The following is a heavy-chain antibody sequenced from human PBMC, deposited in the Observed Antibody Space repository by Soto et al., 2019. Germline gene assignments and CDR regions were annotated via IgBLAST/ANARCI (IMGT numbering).Heavy chain of an antibody. CDR1: GYSFTSYW. J-gene: IGHJ6*02. D-gene: IGHD3-10*01. V-gene: IGHV5-51*01. CDR3: ASSYGSGNYYYGMDV. CDR2: IYPGDSDT. Sequence: GESLKISCKGSGYSFTSYWIGWVRQMPGKGLEWMGIIYPGDSDTRYSPSFQGQVTISADKSISTAYLQWSSLKASDTAMYYCASSYGSGNYYYGMDVWGQGTTVTVSS.